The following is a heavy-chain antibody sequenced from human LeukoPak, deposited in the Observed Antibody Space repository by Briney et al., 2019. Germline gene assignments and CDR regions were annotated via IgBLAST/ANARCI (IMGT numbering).Heavy chain of an antibody. D-gene: IGHD2-21*02. CDR2: IIPIFGTA. V-gene: IGHV1-69*13. Sequence: SVKVSCKASGGTFSSYAISWVRQAPGQGLEWMGGIIPIFGTANYAQKFQGRVTITADESTSTAYMELSSLRSEDTAVYYCARDVRGVTANPYNWFDPWGQGTLVTVSS. CDR3: ARDVRGVTANPYNWFDP. CDR1: GGTFSSYA. J-gene: IGHJ5*02.